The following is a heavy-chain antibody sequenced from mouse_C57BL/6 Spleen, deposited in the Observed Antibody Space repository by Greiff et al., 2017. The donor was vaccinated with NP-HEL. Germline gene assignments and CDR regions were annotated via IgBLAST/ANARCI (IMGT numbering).Heavy chain of an antibody. Sequence: EVQLQQSGPELVKPGASVKIPCKASGCTFTDYNMDWVKQSHGKSLEWIGDINPNNGGTIYNQKFKGKATLTVDKSSSTAYMELRSLTSEDTAVYYCARSDGYDEDFDYWGQGTTLTVSS. CDR3: ARSDGYDEDFDY. CDR1: GCTFTDYN. D-gene: IGHD2-2*01. V-gene: IGHV1-18*01. J-gene: IGHJ2*01. CDR2: INPNNGGT.